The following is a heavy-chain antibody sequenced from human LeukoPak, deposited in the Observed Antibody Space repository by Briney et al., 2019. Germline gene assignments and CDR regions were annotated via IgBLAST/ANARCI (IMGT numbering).Heavy chain of an antibody. CDR1: GGPISSSSYS. CDR3: ARHRYSSTYSALDS. CDR2: FYYSGST. V-gene: IGHV4-39*01. J-gene: IGHJ4*02. D-gene: IGHD6-13*01. Sequence: SETLSLTCTVSGGPISSSSYSWGWIRQPPGQELEWIGSFYYSGSTYYNASLKSRVTISVDTSKNQFSLKLTSVTAADTAVYYCARHRYSSTYSALDSWGQGTLVTVSS.